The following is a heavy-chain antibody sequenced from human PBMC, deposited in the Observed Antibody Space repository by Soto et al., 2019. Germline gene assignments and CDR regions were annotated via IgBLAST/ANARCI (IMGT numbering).Heavy chain of an antibody. CDR3: ARDSLSREYYDSSGYHRYYFDY. CDR1: GGSISSGGYY. J-gene: IGHJ4*02. V-gene: IGHV4-31*03. CDR2: IYYSGST. D-gene: IGHD3-22*01. Sequence: PSETLSLTCTVSGGSISSGGYYWSWIRQHPGKGLEWIGYIYYSGSTYYNPSLKSRVTISVDTSKNQFSLKLSSVTAAGTAVYYCARDSLSREYYDSSGYHRYYFDYWGQGTLVTVSS.